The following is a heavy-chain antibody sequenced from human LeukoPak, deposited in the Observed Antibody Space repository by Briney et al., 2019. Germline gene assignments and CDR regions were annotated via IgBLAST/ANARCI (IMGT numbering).Heavy chain of an antibody. CDR3: ARGNGRARLRGNNYYYYMDV. D-gene: IGHD4-17*01. V-gene: IGHV1-8*01. J-gene: IGHJ6*03. CDR1: GYTFTSYD. Sequence: ASVKVSCKASGYTFTSYDINWVRQATGQGLEWMGWMNPNSGNTGYAQKFQGRVTMTRNTSISTAYVELSSLRSEDTAVYYCARGNGRARLRGNNYYYYMDVWGKGPTVTVSS. CDR2: MNPNSGNT.